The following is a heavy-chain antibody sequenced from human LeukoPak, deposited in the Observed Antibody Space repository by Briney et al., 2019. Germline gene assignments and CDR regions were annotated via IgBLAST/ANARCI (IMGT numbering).Heavy chain of an antibody. CDR1: GYSFTGYF. J-gene: IGHJ4*02. D-gene: IGHD2-8*01. CDR2: INPNNGDT. Sequence: ASLKVSCKTSGYSFTGYFIHWLRQAPGQGLEWMGRINPNNGDTNYGQKFQGRVIMTRGTSISTAYMQLSSLRSDDTALYYCVRELRGLGYCTNIGCQTYVYWGQGTQVIVSS. V-gene: IGHV1-2*02. CDR3: VRELRGLGYCTNIGCQTYVY.